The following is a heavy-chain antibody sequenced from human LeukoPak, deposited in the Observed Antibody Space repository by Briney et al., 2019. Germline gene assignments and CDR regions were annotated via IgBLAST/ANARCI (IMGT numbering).Heavy chain of an antibody. Sequence: PGGSLRLSCAASGFTFSSYWMSWVRQAPGKGLEWVANINRDGSAIYYVDSVKGRFTISRDNAKNSLYLQMNSLRAEDPAVYYCTEPGQKPASDYWGQGTLVTVSS. CDR2: INRDGSAI. CDR3: TEPGQKPASDY. J-gene: IGHJ4*02. V-gene: IGHV3-7*01. CDR1: GFTFSSYW.